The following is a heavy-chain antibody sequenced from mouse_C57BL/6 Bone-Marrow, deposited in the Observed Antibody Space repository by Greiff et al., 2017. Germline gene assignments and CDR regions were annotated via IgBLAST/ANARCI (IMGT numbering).Heavy chain of an antibody. V-gene: IGHV1-85*01. Sequence: QVQLKQSGPELVKPGASVKLSCKASGYTFTSYDINWVKPRPGQGLEWIGWIYPRDGSTKYNEKFKGKATLTVDPSSSTAYMELHSLTSADSAVYFCARLEFDGSSGDWYFDVWGTGTTVTVSS. CDR1: GYTFTSYD. J-gene: IGHJ1*03. CDR2: IYPRDGST. CDR3: ARLEFDGSSGDWYFDV. D-gene: IGHD1-1*01.